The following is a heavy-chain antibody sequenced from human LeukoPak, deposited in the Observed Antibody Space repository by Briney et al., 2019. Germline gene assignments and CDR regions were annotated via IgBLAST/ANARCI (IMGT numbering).Heavy chain of an antibody. CDR2: ISHSGST. D-gene: IGHD2/OR15-2a*01. CDR1: GGSFSGYY. V-gene: IGHV4-34*01. J-gene: IGHJ6*03. Sequence: DPSETLSLTCAVYGGSFSGYYWSWIRQPPGKGLEWIGGISHSGSTNYNPSLKSRVTISVDTSKNQFSLKLSSVTAADTAVYYCARGPPTTFSGYYYYYMDVWGKGTTVTVSS. CDR3: ARGPPTTFSGYYYYYMDV.